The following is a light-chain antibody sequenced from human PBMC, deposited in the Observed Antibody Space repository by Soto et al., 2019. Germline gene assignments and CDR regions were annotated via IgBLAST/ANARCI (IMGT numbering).Light chain of an antibody. V-gene: IGLV2-14*01. J-gene: IGLJ2*01. CDR2: EVS. Sequence: QSALTQPASVSGSPGQSVTISCTGTSSDVGSYNYGSWYQHHPGKAPKLMIYEVSNRPSGVSHRFSGSKSGTTASLTISGLQSEDEADYYCGSYASSRNQVFGGGTKLTVL. CDR3: GSYASSRNQV. CDR1: SSDVGSYNY.